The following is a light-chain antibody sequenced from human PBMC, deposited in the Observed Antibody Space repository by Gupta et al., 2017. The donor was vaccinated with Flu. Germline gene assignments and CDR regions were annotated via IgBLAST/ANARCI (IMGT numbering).Light chain of an antibody. J-gene: IGLJ3*02. CDR3: QTEYSIRIRWV. CDR2: ADS. CDR1: NY. V-gene: IGLV1-40*03. Sequence: NYFHWSHPLPEPSPMLLIYADSNRNSEGPARFSGSNYAATATLTITWVQAGDDADYYCQTEYSIRIRWVFGGGTKLTVL.